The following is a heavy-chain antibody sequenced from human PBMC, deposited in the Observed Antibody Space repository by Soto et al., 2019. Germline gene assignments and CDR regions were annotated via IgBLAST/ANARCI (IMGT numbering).Heavy chain of an antibody. D-gene: IGHD5-12*01. V-gene: IGHV4-59*08. Sequence: SETLSLTCTVSGGSISSYYWSWIRQPPGKGLEWIGYIYYSGSTNYNPSLKSRVTISVDTSKNQFSLKLSSVTAADTAVYYCARLIYGLVATPGGFDPWGQGTLVTVSS. CDR1: GGSISSYY. CDR3: ARLIYGLVATPGGFDP. J-gene: IGHJ5*02. CDR2: IYYSGST.